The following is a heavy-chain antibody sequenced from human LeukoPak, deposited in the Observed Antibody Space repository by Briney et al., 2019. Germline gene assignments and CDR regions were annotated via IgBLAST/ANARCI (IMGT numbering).Heavy chain of an antibody. CDR1: GYSISSGHY. CDR2: IYHSGGT. Sequence: SETLSLTCAVSGYSISSGHYWGWIRQPPGKGLEWIGSIYHSGGTYYNPSLKSRVTISVDTSKNQFSLKMKSVTAADTAVYYCAGFPPAVYYCSQGTLVTVSS. V-gene: IGHV4-38-2*01. D-gene: IGHD3-10*01. CDR3: AGFPPAVYY. J-gene: IGHJ4*02.